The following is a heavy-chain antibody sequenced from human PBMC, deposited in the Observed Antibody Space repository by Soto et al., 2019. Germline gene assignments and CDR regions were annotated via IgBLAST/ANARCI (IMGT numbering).Heavy chain of an antibody. CDR1: GGTFRTAA. V-gene: IGHV1-69*12. J-gene: IGHJ6*02. D-gene: IGHD2-8*01. CDR3: ARDNDRPQLGGNYYYILDV. Sequence: QVHLEQSGAEVKKPGSSVKVSCKASGGTFRTAAVSWVRQAPGQGLEWLGGIMPVLRTPDYAQKFQGRVTITADESTSTAYMELSGLRSADTAVYYCARDNDRPQLGGNYYYILDVWGQGTTITVSS. CDR2: IMPVLRTP.